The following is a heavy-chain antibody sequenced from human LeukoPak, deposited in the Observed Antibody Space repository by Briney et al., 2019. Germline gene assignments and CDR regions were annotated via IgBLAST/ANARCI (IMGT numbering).Heavy chain of an antibody. D-gene: IGHD3-3*01. V-gene: IGHV4-39*01. J-gene: IGHJ6*03. CDR1: GGSISSSSYY. CDR3: ARRTYDFWSGSTSFHYYMDV. Sequence: SETLSLTCTVSGGSISSSSYYWGWIRQPPGKGLEWIGSIYYSGSTYYNPSLKSRVTISVDTSKNQFSLKLSSVTAADSAVYYCARRTYDFWSGSTSFHYYMDVWGKGTTVTVPS. CDR2: IYYSGST.